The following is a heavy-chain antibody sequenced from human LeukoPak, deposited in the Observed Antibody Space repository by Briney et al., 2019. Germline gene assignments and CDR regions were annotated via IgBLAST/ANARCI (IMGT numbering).Heavy chain of an antibody. J-gene: IGHJ4*02. CDR3: VKSCVWYDSMPLVPY. D-gene: IGHD2/OR15-2a*01. V-gene: IGHV3-64D*09. CDR1: GFTFSSYA. CDR2: ISSNGGST. Sequence: PGGSLRLSCSASGFTFSSYAMHWVRQAPGKGLEYVSAISSNGGSTYYADSVKGRFTISRDNSKNTLYLQMSRLRAEDTAVYYCVKSCVWYDSMPLVPYWGQGTLVTVSS.